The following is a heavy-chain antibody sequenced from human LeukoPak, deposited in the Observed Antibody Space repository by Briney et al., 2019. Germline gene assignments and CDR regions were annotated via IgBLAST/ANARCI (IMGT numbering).Heavy chain of an antibody. CDR3: ARVIATRSLVRGVRYYYYMDV. CDR2: ISTSSSYI. Sequence: GGSLRLSCAASGFTFSGYCMNWVRQAPGKGLEWVSSISTSSSYIYYADSVKGRFTISRDNSKNTLYLQMNSLRAEDTAVYYCARVIATRSLVRGVRYYYYMDVWGKGTTVTVSS. J-gene: IGHJ6*03. CDR1: GFTFSGYC. V-gene: IGHV3-21*01. D-gene: IGHD3-10*01.